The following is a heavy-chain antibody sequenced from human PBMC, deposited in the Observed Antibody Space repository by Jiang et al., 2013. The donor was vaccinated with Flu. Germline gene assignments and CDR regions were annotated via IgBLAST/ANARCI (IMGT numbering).Heavy chain of an antibody. CDR3: ARVRCSGGSCFLDY. D-gene: IGHD2-15*01. V-gene: IGHV3-11*04. CDR1: GFTFSDYY. J-gene: IGHJ4*02. CDR2: ISSSGSTI. Sequence: GSLRLSCAASGFTFSDYYMSWIRQAPGKGLEWVSYISSSGSTIYYAGSVKGRFTISRDNAKNSLYLQMNSLRAEDTAVYYCARVRCSGGSCFLDYWGQGTLVTVSS.